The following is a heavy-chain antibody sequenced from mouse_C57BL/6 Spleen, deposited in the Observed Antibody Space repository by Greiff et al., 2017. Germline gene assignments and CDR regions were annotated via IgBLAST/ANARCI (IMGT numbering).Heavy chain of an antibody. Sequence: QVHVKQPGAELVRPGTSVKLSCKASGYTFTRYSMHWVKQRPGQGLEWIGVFDPSDGYTNYNQQFKGKATLTVDTSSSTAYMQLSSLTSEDAAVYYCARRGNEGFAYWGQGTLVTVSA. D-gene: IGHD2-1*01. CDR1: GYTFTRYS. V-gene: IGHV1-59*01. CDR3: ARRGNEGFAY. CDR2: FDPSDGYT. J-gene: IGHJ3*01.